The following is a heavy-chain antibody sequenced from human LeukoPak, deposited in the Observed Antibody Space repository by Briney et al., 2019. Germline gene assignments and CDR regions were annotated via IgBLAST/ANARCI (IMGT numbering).Heavy chain of an antibody. V-gene: IGHV3-30*18. Sequence: PGGSLRLSCAASGFTFSSYGMHWVRQAPGKGLEWVAVISYDGSNKYYADSVKGRFTISRDNSKNTLYLQMNSLRAEDTAVYYCAKALDPASLAVAGDFDYWGQGTLVTVSS. D-gene: IGHD6-19*01. J-gene: IGHJ4*02. CDR1: GFTFSSYG. CDR3: AKALDPASLAVAGDFDY. CDR2: ISYDGSNK.